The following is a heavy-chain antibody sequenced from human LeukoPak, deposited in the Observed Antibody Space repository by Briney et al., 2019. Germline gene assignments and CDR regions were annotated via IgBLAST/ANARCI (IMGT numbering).Heavy chain of an antibody. CDR2: ISSSSSYI. D-gene: IGHD2-2*01. CDR3: ARDLGDFDCSSTSCPPGY. CDR1: GFTFSSYS. V-gene: IGHV3-21*01. Sequence: GGSLRLSCAASGFTFSSYSMNWVRQAPGEGLEWVSSISSSSSYIYYADSVKGRFTISRDNAKNSLYLQMNSLRAEDTAVYYCARDLGDFDCSSTSCPPGYWGQGTLVTVSS. J-gene: IGHJ4*02.